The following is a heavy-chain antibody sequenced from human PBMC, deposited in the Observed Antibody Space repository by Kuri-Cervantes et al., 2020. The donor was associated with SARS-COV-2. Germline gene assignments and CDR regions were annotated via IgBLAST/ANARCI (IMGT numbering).Heavy chain of an antibody. CDR3: ARVETTEPTVRVDY. CDR2: INSDGSGT. V-gene: IGHV3-74*01. J-gene: IGHJ4*02. Sequence: GGSLRLSCAVSGFTFSSYWMHWVRQAPGKGLVWVSRINSDGSGTRYAESVKGRFAISRDNAKNTLYLQMNSLRAEDTAVYYCARVETTEPTVRVDYWGPGTLVTVSS. CDR1: GFTFSSYW. D-gene: IGHD4-17*01.